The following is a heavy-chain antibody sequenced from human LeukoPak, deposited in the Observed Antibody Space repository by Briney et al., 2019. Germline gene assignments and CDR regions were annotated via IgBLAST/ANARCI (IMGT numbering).Heavy chain of an antibody. J-gene: IGHJ4*02. CDR2: IYPGDSDT. CDR3: ARTYYYDSGSYYKDY. Sequence: GESLKISCKGSGYSFTSYWIGWVRQMPGKGLEWMGIIYPGDSDTRYSPSFQGQVTISADKSISTAYLQWSSLKASDTAMYYCARTYYYDSGSYYKDYWGQGTLVTVSS. CDR1: GYSFTSYW. V-gene: IGHV5-51*01. D-gene: IGHD3-10*01.